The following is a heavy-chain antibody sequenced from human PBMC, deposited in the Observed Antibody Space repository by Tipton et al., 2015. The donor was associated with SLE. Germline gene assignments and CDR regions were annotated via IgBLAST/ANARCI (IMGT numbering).Heavy chain of an antibody. D-gene: IGHD6-13*01. Sequence: QSGAEVKKPGASVKVSCEASGYTFTGYFMHWVRQAPGQGLEWMGRINPNSGGTNVAQNFQGRVTMTRDTSISTAYMELSRLRSDGTAVYYCARDQSSSLPEYFQHWGQGTLVTVSS. CDR3: ARDQSSSLPEYFQH. V-gene: IGHV1-2*06. J-gene: IGHJ1*01. CDR1: GYTFTGYF. CDR2: INPNSGGT.